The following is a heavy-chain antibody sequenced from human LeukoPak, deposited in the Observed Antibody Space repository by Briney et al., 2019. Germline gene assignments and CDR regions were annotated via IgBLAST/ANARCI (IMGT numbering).Heavy chain of an antibody. CDR3: ARGRVVSGYYRYYFDY. D-gene: IGHD3-22*01. CDR2: IFYSGST. V-gene: IGHV4-39*07. J-gene: IGHJ4*02. CDR1: SGSISTSNYY. Sequence: SETLSLTCTVSSGSISTSNYYWGWVRQPPGKALEWIGNIFYSGSTYYSPSLKSRVTILLDTSRNQFSLKLNSVTAADTAVYYCARGRVVSGYYRYYFDYWGQGTLVTVSS.